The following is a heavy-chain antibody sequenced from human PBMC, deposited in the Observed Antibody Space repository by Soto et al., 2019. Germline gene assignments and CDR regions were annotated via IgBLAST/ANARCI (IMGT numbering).Heavy chain of an antibody. CDR1: GGSISSSSYY. CDR2: IYYSGST. Sequence: QLQLQESGPGLVKPSETLSLTCTVSGGSISSSSYYWGWIRQPPGKGLEWIGSIYYSGSTYYNPSLTSRVTISVDTSKNQCSLKLSSVTAADTAVYYCARHYYGAGASGSGMDVWGQGTTVTVS. J-gene: IGHJ6*02. V-gene: IGHV4-39*01. D-gene: IGHD3-10*01. CDR3: ARHYYGAGASGSGMDV.